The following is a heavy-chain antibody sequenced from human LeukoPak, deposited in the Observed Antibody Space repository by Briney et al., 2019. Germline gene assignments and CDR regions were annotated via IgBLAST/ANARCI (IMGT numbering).Heavy chain of an antibody. Sequence: SETLSLTCNVSGGSISGYHWSWIRQPPGKGLEWLGYTYYSGSSNYNPSLKSRVTMSADTSKNQFSLKLSSVTAADTAVYYCARVPRSYYYYYYMDVWGKGTTVTVSS. CDR1: GGSISGYH. V-gene: IGHV4-59*01. CDR3: ARVPRSYYYYYYMDV. CDR2: TYYSGSS. J-gene: IGHJ6*03.